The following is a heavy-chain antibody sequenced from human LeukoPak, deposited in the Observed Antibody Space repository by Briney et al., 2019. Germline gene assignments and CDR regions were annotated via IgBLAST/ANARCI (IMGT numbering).Heavy chain of an antibody. CDR3: ARDRGSGWFLDAFDI. Sequence: GGSLRLSCVASGFTFSSYWMSWVRQAPGKGLEWVSSISSSSSYISYANSVKGRFTISRDNAKNSLYLQMNSLRAEDTAVYFCARDRGSGWFLDAFDIWGQGTMVTVSS. D-gene: IGHD6-19*01. J-gene: IGHJ3*02. CDR1: GFTFSSYW. CDR2: ISSSSSYI. V-gene: IGHV3-21*01.